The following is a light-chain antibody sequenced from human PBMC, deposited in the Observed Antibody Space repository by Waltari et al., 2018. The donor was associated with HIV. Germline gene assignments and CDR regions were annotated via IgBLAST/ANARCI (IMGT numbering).Light chain of an antibody. J-gene: IGLJ2*01. V-gene: IGLV3-1*01. CDR2: QDS. Sequence: SYALTQPPSVSVSPGQTASITCPGDRLGVGYPCWSQQKPGQSPVLLIYQDSKRPAGIPERFSGSSSGSTATLTISGTQAMDEADYYCQAWDSSTVVFGGGTKLTVL. CDR3: QAWDSSTVV. CDR1: RLGVGY.